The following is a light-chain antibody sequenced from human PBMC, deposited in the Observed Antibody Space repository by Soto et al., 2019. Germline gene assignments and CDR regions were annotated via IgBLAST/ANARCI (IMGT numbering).Light chain of an antibody. CDR1: QSVGKNY. CDR2: DAS. Sequence: EIVLTQSPGTLSLSPGERATLSCRASQSVGKNYLAWYQQKPGLAPRLLIYDASSRATGIPDRFSGSGSGTDFTLTISRLEPEDFAVYYCHQYINSPLTFGPGTXVDIK. J-gene: IGKJ3*01. CDR3: HQYINSPLT. V-gene: IGKV3-20*01.